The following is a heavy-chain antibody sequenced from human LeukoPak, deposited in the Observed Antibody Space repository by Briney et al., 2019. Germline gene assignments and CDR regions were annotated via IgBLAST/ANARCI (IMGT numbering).Heavy chain of an antibody. CDR2: IYTSGST. CDR3: AREGFGSDFWSGPYGIDY. D-gene: IGHD3-3*01. J-gene: IGHJ4*02. CDR1: GGSISSGSYY. Sequence: SQTLSLTCTVSGGSISSGSYYWSWIRQPAGKGLEWIGRIYTSGSTNYNPSLKSRVTISVDTSKNQFSLKLSSVTAADTAVYYCAREGFGSDFWSGPYGIDYWGQGTLVTVSS. V-gene: IGHV4-61*02.